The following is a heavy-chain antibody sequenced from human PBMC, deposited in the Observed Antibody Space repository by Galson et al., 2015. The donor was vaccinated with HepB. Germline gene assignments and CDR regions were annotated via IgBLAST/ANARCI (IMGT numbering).Heavy chain of an antibody. D-gene: IGHD3-22*01. V-gene: IGHV6-1*01. CDR3: ARSGYYSRWFDP. CDR2: AYCRSKCYK. Sequence: CAISGDSVSSSSASWNWIRQSPSRGLGWLGRAYCRSKCYKDYALSVEGRITINSDTAKNQFSLHLNSVTPEDTAVYYCARSGYYSRWFDPWGQGTLVTVSS. CDR1: GDSVSSSSAS. J-gene: IGHJ5*02.